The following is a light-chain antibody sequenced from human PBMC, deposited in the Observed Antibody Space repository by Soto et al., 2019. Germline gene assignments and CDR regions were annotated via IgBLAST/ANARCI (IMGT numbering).Light chain of an antibody. J-gene: IGKJ1*01. CDR1: QSVSSN. CDR3: QQYNIGPAR. Sequence: EILITQSPATLYVSPGERATLTCRASQSVSSNLAWYQQKPGQAHRLLIYGASTRDTGIPDSFSGSGSGTEFTLTISSLQSEDFAVYYCQQYNIGPARFGQGTKV. CDR2: GAS. V-gene: IGKV3-15*01.